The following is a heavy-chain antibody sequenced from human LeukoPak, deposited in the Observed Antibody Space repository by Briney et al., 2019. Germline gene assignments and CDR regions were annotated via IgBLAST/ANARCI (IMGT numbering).Heavy chain of an antibody. D-gene: IGHD2-2*01. J-gene: IGHJ3*02. CDR2: INHSGST. Sequence: MPSETLSLTCAVYGGSFSGYYWSWIRQPPGKGLEWIGEINHSGSTNYNPSLKSRVTISVDTSKNQFSLKLSSVTAADTAVYYCARGRRVVPGAFDIWGRGTMVTVSS. CDR3: ARGRRVVPGAFDI. V-gene: IGHV4-34*01. CDR1: GGSFSGYY.